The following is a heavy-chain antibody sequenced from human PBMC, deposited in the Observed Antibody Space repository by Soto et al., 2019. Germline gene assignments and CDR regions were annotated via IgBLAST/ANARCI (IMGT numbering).Heavy chain of an antibody. Sequence: EVQLLESGGGLVQPGGSLRLSCAASGFTFSSYAMSWVRQAPGKGLEWVSAISGSGGSTYYADSGKGRFTISRDNSKTTRYLQMNSLRAEDTAVYYCAKEDTDYYGSGSYYRWGQGTLVTVSS. CDR3: AKEDTDYYGSGSYYR. D-gene: IGHD3-10*01. CDR2: ISGSGGST. CDR1: GFTFSSYA. J-gene: IGHJ4*02. V-gene: IGHV3-23*01.